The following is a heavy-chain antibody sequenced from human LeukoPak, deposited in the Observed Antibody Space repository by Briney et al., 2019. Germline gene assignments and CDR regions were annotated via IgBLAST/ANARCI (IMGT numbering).Heavy chain of an antibody. D-gene: IGHD3-3*01. CDR3: ARVVRYYDFWSNLYYYYYYMDV. J-gene: IGHJ6*03. V-gene: IGHV4-59*12. CDR2: IYYSGST. Sequence: PSETLSLTCTVSGGSISSYYWSWIRQPPGKGLEWIGYIYYSGSTNYNPSLKSRVTISVDTSKNQFSLKLSSVTAADTAVYYCARVVRYYDFWSNLYYYYYYMDVWGKGTTVTVSS. CDR1: GGSISSYY.